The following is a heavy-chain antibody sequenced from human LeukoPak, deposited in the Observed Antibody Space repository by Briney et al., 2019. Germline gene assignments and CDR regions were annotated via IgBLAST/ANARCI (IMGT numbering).Heavy chain of an antibody. CDR3: ARESYDILTGSDFLDY. V-gene: IGHV4-39*02. Sequence: SETLSLTCAVPGGSISSNSYYWGWIRQPPGKGLEWIGTIYYSGSTYYNPSLKSRVTISVDTSKNQFSLKLSSVTAADTAVYYCARESYDILTGSDFLDYWGQGTLVTVSS. J-gene: IGHJ4*02. CDR1: GGSISSNSYY. CDR2: IYYSGST. D-gene: IGHD3-9*01.